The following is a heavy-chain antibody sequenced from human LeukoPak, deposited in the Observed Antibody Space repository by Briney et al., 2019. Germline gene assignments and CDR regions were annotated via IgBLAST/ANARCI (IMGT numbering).Heavy chain of an antibody. CDR1: GFTFNSYV. J-gene: IGHJ5*02. Sequence: PGGSLRLSCAASGFTFNSYVMSWVRQAPGKGLDWVSSINGNGDSTYYADSVQSRFTISRDNSKKTLYLQMNSLRAEDTAVYYCARARGITYPSNNWFDPWGQGTLVTVSS. CDR3: ARARGITYPSNNWFDP. D-gene: IGHD1-14*01. CDR2: INGNGDST. V-gene: IGHV3-23*01.